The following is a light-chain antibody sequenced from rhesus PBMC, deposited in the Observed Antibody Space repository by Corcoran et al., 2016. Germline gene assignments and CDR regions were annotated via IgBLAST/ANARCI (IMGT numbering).Light chain of an antibody. CDR2: EAS. Sequence: DIQMTQSPSSLSASVGHTVTSTCRASQDISSYLNWFQQKQGKAPKPLIYEASSLESGVPSRFSGIGSGTDFTLPISSLQPEDFATYYCLQHDSYPFTFGPGTKLDIK. J-gene: IGKJ3*01. V-gene: IGKV1-28*02. CDR3: LQHDSYPFT. CDR1: QDISSY.